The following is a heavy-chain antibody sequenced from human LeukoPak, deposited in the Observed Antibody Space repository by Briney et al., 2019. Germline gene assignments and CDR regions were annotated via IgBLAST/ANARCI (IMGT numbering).Heavy chain of an antibody. CDR2: VYYSGST. CDR1: GGSINSSSYY. D-gene: IGHD6-6*01. J-gene: IGHJ6*03. V-gene: IGHV4-39*01. Sequence: SETLSLTCTVSGGSINSSSYYWGWIRQPPGKGLECIGSVYYSGSTHYNPSLKSQVTISVDTSKNHFSLRLSSVTAADTAVYYCARQSIAARGYYYYMDVWGKGTTVTVSS. CDR3: ARQSIAARGYYYYMDV.